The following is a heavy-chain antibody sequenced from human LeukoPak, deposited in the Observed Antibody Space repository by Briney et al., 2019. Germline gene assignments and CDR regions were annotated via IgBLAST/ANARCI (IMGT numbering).Heavy chain of an antibody. Sequence: GESLKISCKGSGYSFTSYWIGWVRQMPGKGLEWMGIIYPGDSDTRYSPSFQGQVTISADKSISTAYLQWSSLKASDTAMYYCARASRPTGGYYYYYMDVWGKGTTVTVSS. CDR1: GYSFTSYW. V-gene: IGHV5-51*01. J-gene: IGHJ6*03. CDR3: ARASRPTGGYYYYYMDV. CDR2: IYPGDSDT. D-gene: IGHD4-11*01.